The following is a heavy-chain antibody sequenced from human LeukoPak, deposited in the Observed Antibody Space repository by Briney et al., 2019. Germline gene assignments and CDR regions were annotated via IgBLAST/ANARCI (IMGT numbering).Heavy chain of an antibody. CDR2: FYYSGST. D-gene: IGHD3-3*01. CDR3: ARIMKGDFWSGDSYYDYYYMDV. V-gene: IGHV4-59*02. CDR1: GGSVNYYY. Sequence: SETLSLTCTVSGGSVNYYYWNWIRQPPGKGLEWIGYFYYSGSTNYNPFLKSRVIVSVDTSKNQFTLKLTSVTAADTAVYYCARIMKGDFWSGDSYYDYYYMDVWGKGTTVTVSS. J-gene: IGHJ6*03.